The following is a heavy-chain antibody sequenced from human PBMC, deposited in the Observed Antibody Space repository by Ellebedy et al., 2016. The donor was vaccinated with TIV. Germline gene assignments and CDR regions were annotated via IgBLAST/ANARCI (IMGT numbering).Heavy chain of an antibody. Sequence: ASVKVSCKASGYTFSSYYAHWVRQAPGQGLEWMGVINPSDDDTTYAQKFLGRVTMTTDTSTRTVYMDLRSVKSDDTAIYYCARAPRADYYDTSGYFSFDLWGQGTQVTVSS. V-gene: IGHV1-46*01. D-gene: IGHD3-22*01. CDR1: GYTFSSYY. CDR3: ARAPRADYYDTSGYFSFDL. CDR2: INPSDDDT. J-gene: IGHJ4*02.